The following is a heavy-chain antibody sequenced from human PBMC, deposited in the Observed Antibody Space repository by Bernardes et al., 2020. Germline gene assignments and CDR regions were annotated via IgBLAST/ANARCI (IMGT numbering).Heavy chain of an antibody. Sequence: SETLSLTCTVSGGSISSISYYWGWIHQPPGKGLEWIGSIYYSGSTYYNPSLKSRVTISVDTSKNQFSLKLSSVTAADTAVYYCARSTGYCSGGSCYTPPRIDYWGQGTLVTVSS. D-gene: IGHD2-15*01. J-gene: IGHJ4*02. CDR3: ARSTGYCSGGSCYTPPRIDY. V-gene: IGHV4-39*01. CDR2: IYYSGST. CDR1: GGSISSISYY.